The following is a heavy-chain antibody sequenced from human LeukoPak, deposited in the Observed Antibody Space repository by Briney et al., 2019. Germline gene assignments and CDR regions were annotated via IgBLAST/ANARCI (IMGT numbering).Heavy chain of an antibody. J-gene: IGHJ4*02. V-gene: IGHV3-7*01. D-gene: IGHD1-1*01. CDR1: GFTFSSYW. Sequence: PGGSLRLSCAASGFTFSSYWMSWVRQAQGKGLEWVANIKQDGSEKYYVDSVKGRFTISRDNAKNSLYLQMNSLRAEDTAVYYCASNPSGPQNWNYFDYWGQGTLVTVSS. CDR2: IKQDGSEK. CDR3: ASNPSGPQNWNYFDY.